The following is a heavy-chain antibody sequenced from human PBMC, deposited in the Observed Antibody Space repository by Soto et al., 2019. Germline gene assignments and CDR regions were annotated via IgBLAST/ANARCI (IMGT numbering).Heavy chain of an antibody. V-gene: IGHV4-39*01. Sequence: SETLSLTCTVSGGSISSSSYYWGWIRQPPGKGLEWIGSIYYSGSTYYNPSLKSRVTISVDTSKNQFSLKLSSVTAADTAVYYCARHSPYSSGWYHYFDYWGQGTLVTVSS. J-gene: IGHJ4*02. D-gene: IGHD6-19*01. CDR2: IYYSGST. CDR3: ARHSPYSSGWYHYFDY. CDR1: GGSISSSSYY.